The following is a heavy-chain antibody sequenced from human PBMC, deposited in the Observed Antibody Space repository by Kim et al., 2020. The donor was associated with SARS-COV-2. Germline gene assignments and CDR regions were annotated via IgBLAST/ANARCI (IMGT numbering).Heavy chain of an antibody. D-gene: IGHD2-15*01. CDR2: IDPSDSYT. Sequence: GESLKISCKGSGYSFTSYWISWVRQMPGKGLEWMGRIDPSDSYTNYSPSFQGHVTISADKSISTAYLQWSSLKASDTAMYYCARHARYCSGGSCYSYSALTLRSPDYWGQGTLVTVSS. CDR1: GYSFTSYW. J-gene: IGHJ4*02. CDR3: ARHARYCSGGSCYSYSALTLRSPDY. V-gene: IGHV5-10-1*01.